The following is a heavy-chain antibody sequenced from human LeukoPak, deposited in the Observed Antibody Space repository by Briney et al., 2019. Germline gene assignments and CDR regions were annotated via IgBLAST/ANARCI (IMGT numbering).Heavy chain of an antibody. V-gene: IGHV4-39*01. CDR2: IYYSGST. CDR1: GGSISSSSYY. CDR3: ARSHYGDRRTRWYFDL. Sequence: SETLSLTCTVSGGSISSSSYYWGWIRQPPGKGLEWIGSIYYSGSTYHNPSLKSRVTISVDTSKNQFSLKLSSVTAADTAVYYCARSHYGDRRTRWYFDLWGRGTLVTVSS. J-gene: IGHJ2*01. D-gene: IGHD4-17*01.